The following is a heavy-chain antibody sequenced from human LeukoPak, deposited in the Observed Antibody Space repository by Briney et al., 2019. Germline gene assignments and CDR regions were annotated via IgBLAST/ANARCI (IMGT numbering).Heavy chain of an antibody. J-gene: IGHJ4*02. V-gene: IGHV3-23*01. CDR3: AKARYSSSWYHFDY. Sequence: GGSLRLSCAACGFTFSRYAMSWAPRAPGKGLEWVSAISGSGGSTYYAHPVKGRFTISRDRSKNTQSPQMNSLRVKDTAIYYCAKARYSSSWYHFDYWGQGTLVTVSS. D-gene: IGHD6-13*01. CDR2: ISGSGGST. CDR1: GFTFSRYA.